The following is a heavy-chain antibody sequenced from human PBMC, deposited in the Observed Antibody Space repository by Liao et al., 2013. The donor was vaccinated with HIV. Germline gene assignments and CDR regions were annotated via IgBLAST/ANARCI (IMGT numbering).Heavy chain of an antibody. Sequence: QVQLQESGPGLVKPSQTLSLSCSVSGDSISGGDYYWTWIRQPPGKGLEWIGYIYNSGSTYYNPSLKSRVTISIDTSKNQFSLRLNSVTAADTAAYYCAREVEGHCSGVSCSGAYYYYFMDVWGKGTTVTVSS. CDR2: IYNSGST. V-gene: IGHV4-30-4*08. CDR1: GDSISGGDYY. J-gene: IGHJ6*03. CDR3: AREVEGHCSGVSCSGAYYYYFMDV. D-gene: IGHD2-15*01.